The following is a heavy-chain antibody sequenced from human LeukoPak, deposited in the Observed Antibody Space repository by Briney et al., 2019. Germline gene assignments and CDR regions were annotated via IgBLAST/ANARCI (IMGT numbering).Heavy chain of an antibody. J-gene: IGHJ4*02. V-gene: IGHV3-48*01. CDR3: ARGEYGDPLDY. CDR2: ISSSSSTI. D-gene: IGHD4-17*01. CDR1: GFTFSSYS. Sequence: PGGSLRLSCAASGFTFSSYSMNWVRQAPGKGLEWVSYISSSSSTIYYADSVKGRLTISRDNAKNSLYLQMNSLRAEDTAVYYCARGEYGDPLDYWGQGTLVTVSS.